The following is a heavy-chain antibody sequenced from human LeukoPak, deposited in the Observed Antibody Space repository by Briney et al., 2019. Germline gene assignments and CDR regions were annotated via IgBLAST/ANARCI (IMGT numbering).Heavy chain of an antibody. CDR3: ARLRIYDFWSGYYSRWFDP. Sequence: PSETLSLTCTVSGGSISSSSYYWGWIRQPPGKGLEWIGSIYYSGSTYYNPSLKSRVTISVDTSKNQFSLKLSSVTAADTAVYYSARLRIYDFWSGYYSRWFDPWGPGTLVTVSS. D-gene: IGHD3-3*01. CDR1: GGSISSSSYY. V-gene: IGHV4-39*01. CDR2: IYYSGST. J-gene: IGHJ5*02.